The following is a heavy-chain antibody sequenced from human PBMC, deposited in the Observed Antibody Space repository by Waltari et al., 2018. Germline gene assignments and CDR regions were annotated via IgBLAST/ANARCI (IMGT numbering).Heavy chain of an antibody. CDR1: GFTSSNYG. J-gene: IGHJ4*02. D-gene: IGHD1-26*01. V-gene: IGHV3-33*01. CDR3: ARVGAGATRALDY. Sequence: VQLVESGGGVVQPGRSLRLYCAASGFTSSNYGMQWVRQAPGKGLEWVAVIWYDGSNKYYADSVRGRFTISRDNSKNTVYLQMNSLGGEDTAVYYCARVGAGATRALDYWGQGTLVTVSS. CDR2: IWYDGSNK.